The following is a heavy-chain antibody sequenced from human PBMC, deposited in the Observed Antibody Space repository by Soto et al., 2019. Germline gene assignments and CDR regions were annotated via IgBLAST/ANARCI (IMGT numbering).Heavy chain of an antibody. Sequence: GASVKVSCKASGYIFTGYYMHWVRQAPGQGLEWMGWINPNSGDTNYTQKFQGWVTMTRDTSISTAYMELSRLRSDDTAVYYCATSRISIGVAGETEYYFDYWGQGTLVTVSS. J-gene: IGHJ4*02. CDR2: INPNSGDT. D-gene: IGHD6-19*01. V-gene: IGHV1-2*04. CDR3: ATSRISIGVAGETEYYFDY. CDR1: GYIFTGYY.